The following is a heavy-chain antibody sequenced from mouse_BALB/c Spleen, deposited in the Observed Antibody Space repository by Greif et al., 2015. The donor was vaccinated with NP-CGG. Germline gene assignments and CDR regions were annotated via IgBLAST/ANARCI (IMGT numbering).Heavy chain of an antibody. Sequence: EVNVVESGGGLVKLGGSLKLSCAASGFTFSSYYMSWVRQTPEKRLELVAAINSNGGSTYYPDTVKGRFTISRDNAKNTLYLQMSSLKSEDTALYYCARHGSSHYYAMDYWGQGTSVTVSS. CDR3: ARHGSSHYYAMDY. CDR1: GFTFSSYY. V-gene: IGHV5-6-2*01. CDR2: INSNGGST. D-gene: IGHD1-1*01. J-gene: IGHJ4*01.